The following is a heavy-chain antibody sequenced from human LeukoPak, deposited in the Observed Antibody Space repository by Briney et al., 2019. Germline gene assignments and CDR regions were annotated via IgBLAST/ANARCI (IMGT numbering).Heavy chain of an antibody. CDR3: VKSPSDGLVV. CDR1: GFTFRTYP. Sequence: GGSLRLSCSASGFTFRTYPMHWGRQAPGKGLEYVSTIFANGDITSYAASVKGRFTTSRDNSKNMVYLQMSSLRPEGAAVYYCVKSPSDGLVVWGQGATVTVSS. CDR2: IFANGDIT. V-gene: IGHV3-64D*09. J-gene: IGHJ6*02.